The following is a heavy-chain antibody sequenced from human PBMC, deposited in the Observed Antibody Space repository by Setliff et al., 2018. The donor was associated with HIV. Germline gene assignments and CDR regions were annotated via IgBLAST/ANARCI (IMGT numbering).Heavy chain of an antibody. J-gene: IGHJ4*02. CDR1: GGTFRGFG. CDR2: IIPIFGTP. V-gene: IGHV1-69*13. Sequence: SVKVSCKASGGTFRGFGISWVVQAPGQGLEWMGQIIPIFGTPRYAQKFQGRVTITADESTSTVYMELSSLRSEDTAVYYCATNPEMATNRIAAAGLDYWGQGTLVTVSS. D-gene: IGHD6-13*01. CDR3: ATNPEMATNRIAAAGLDY.